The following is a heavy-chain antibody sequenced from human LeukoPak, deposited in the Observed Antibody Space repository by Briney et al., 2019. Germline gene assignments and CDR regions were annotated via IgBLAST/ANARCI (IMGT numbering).Heavy chain of an antibody. Sequence: GGSLRLSCAAPGFTFSSYGMHWVRQAPGKGLEWVAVIWYDGSNKYYADSVKGRFTISRDNSKNTLYLQMNSLRAEDTAVYYCAREAGYCSSTSCYVGDYFDYWGQGTLVTVSS. CDR2: IWYDGSNK. D-gene: IGHD2-2*01. J-gene: IGHJ4*02. CDR3: AREAGYCSSTSCYVGDYFDY. CDR1: GFTFSSYG. V-gene: IGHV3-33*01.